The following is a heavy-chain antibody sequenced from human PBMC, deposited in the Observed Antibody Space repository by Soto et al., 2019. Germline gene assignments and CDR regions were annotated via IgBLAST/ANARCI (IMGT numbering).Heavy chain of an antibody. V-gene: IGHV3-9*01. CDR2: ISWNSGSI. CDR1: GFTFDDYA. J-gene: IGHJ6*02. CDR3: AKDIYHGRIYYYGMDV. Sequence: EVQLVESGGGLVQPGRSLRLSCAASGFTFDDYAMHCVRQAPGKGLEWVSGISWNSGSIGYADSVKGRFTISRDNAKNSLYLQMNSLRAEDTALYYCAKDIYHGRIYYYGMDVWGQGTTVTVSS. D-gene: IGHD1-26*01.